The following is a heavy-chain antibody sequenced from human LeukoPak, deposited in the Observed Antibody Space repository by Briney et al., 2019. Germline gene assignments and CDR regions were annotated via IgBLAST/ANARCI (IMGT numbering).Heavy chain of an antibody. Sequence: SETLSLTCTVSGGSISSSSYYWGWIRQPPGKGLEWIGSIYYSGSTYYNPSLKSRVTISVDTSKNQFSLKLSSVTAADTAVYYCAREGRRAPVYFDYWGQGTLVTVSS. CDR1: GGSISSSSYY. J-gene: IGHJ4*02. CDR2: IYYSGST. V-gene: IGHV4-39*07. D-gene: IGHD6-25*01. CDR3: AREGRRAPVYFDY.